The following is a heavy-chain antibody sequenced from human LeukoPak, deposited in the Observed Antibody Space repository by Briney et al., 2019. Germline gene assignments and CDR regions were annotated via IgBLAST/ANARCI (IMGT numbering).Heavy chain of an antibody. J-gene: IGHJ4*02. D-gene: IGHD6-19*01. V-gene: IGHV3-30*02. CDR3: AKVRWDNSGWYYLDS. CDR1: GFTFGDYA. CDR2: IRYDGSGK. Sequence: PGGSLRLSCTASGFTFGDYAMSWVRQAPGKGLEWVAFIRYDGSGKYYADSVKGRFTISRDNSKSTLLLQMNSLRAEDTAVYYCAKVRWDNSGWYYLDSWGQGTLVTVSS.